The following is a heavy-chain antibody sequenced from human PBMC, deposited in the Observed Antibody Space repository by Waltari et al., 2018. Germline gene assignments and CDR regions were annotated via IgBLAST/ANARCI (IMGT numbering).Heavy chain of an antibody. CDR1: GGSFSGYY. Sequence: QVQLQQWGAGLLKPSETLSLTCAVYGGSFSGYYWSWIRQPPGKGLEWIGEINHSGSTNYNPSLKSRVTISVDTSKNQFSLKLSSVTAADTAVYYCAIRISSSPFDYWGQGTLVTVSS. CDR2: INHSGST. CDR3: AIRISSSPFDY. D-gene: IGHD6-6*01. V-gene: IGHV4-34*01. J-gene: IGHJ4*02.